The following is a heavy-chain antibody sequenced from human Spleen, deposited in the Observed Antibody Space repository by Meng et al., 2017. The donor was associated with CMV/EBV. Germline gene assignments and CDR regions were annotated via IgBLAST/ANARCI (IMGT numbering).Heavy chain of an antibody. CDR1: GGSFSGYY. Sequence: HGPLQQWGAGLLKPSETLSRTGAVYGGSFSGYYWSWIRQPPGKGLEWIGEINHSGSTNYNPSLKSRVTISVDTSKNQFSLKLSSVTAADTAVYYCARGDILTGYQIYYYYGMDVWGQGTTVTVSS. CDR2: INHSGST. V-gene: IGHV4-34*01. CDR3: ARGDILTGYQIYYYYGMDV. J-gene: IGHJ6*02. D-gene: IGHD3-9*01.